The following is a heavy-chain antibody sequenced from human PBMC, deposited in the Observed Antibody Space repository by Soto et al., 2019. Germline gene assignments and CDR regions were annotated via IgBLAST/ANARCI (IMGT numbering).Heavy chain of an antibody. Sequence: QITLKESGPTLVKPTQTLTLTCTFSGFSLSTSGVGVGWIRQPPGKALEWLALIYWDDDKRYSPSLNSRLTITXXTSKHQVVLTMTNMDPVDTATYYCAHSRPPRLLDYWGQGTLVTVSS. CDR1: GFSLSTSGVG. CDR3: AHSRPPRLLDY. CDR2: IYWDDDK. V-gene: IGHV2-5*02. J-gene: IGHJ4*02. D-gene: IGHD6-6*01.